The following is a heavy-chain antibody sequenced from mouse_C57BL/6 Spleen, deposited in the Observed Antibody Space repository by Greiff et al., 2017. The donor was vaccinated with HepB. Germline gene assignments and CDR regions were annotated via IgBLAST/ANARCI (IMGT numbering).Heavy chain of an antibody. Sequence: QVQLKQPGAELVMPGASVKLSCKASGYTFTSYWMHWVKQRPGQGLEWIGEIDPSDSYTNYNQKFKGKSTLTVDKSSSTAYMQLSSLTSEDSAVYYCARKTMVTTVEDYFDYWGQGTTLTVSS. J-gene: IGHJ2*01. D-gene: IGHD2-2*01. CDR2: IDPSDSYT. CDR3: ARKTMVTTVEDYFDY. V-gene: IGHV1-69*01. CDR1: GYTFTSYW.